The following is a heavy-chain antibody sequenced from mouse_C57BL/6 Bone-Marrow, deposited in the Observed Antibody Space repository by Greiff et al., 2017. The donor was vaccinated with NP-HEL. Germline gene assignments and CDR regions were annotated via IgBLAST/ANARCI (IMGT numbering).Heavy chain of an antibody. CDR1: GYTFTSYG. V-gene: IGHV1-81*01. Sequence: VQLQQSGAELARPGASVKLSCKASGYTFTSYGISWVKQRTGQGLEWIGEIYPRSGNTYYNEKFKGKATLTADKSSSTAYMELRSLTSEDSAVYFCARWEITTVVADFDYWGQGTTLTVSS. CDR3: ARWEITTVVADFDY. D-gene: IGHD1-1*01. J-gene: IGHJ2*01. CDR2: IYPRSGNT.